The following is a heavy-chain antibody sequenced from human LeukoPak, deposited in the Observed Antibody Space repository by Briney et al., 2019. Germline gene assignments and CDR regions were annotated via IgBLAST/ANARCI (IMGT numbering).Heavy chain of an antibody. CDR3: ARGYCGGDCPTDFDY. CDR2: INPNSGGT. CDR1: GYTFTGYY. J-gene: IGHJ4*02. Sequence: GASVKVSCKASGYTFTGYYMHWVRQAPGQGLEWMGWINPNSGGTNYAQKFQGRVTMTRDTSISTAYMELSRLRSDDTAVYYCARGYCGGDCPTDFDYWGQGTLVTVSS. D-gene: IGHD2-21*02. V-gene: IGHV1-2*02.